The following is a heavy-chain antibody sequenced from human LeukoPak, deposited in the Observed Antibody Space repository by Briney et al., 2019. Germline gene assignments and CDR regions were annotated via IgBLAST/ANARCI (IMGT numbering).Heavy chain of an antibody. CDR3: ARAYCSSTSCAFDY. D-gene: IGHD2-2*01. Sequence: GGSLRLFCGASGFTFSSYSMNWVRQAPGKGLEWVSSISSSRSYIYYADSVKGRFIISRDNAKNSLYLQMNSLRAEDTAVYYCARAYCSSTSCAFDYWGQGTLVTVSS. CDR1: GFTFSSYS. CDR2: ISSSRSYI. V-gene: IGHV3-21*01. J-gene: IGHJ4*02.